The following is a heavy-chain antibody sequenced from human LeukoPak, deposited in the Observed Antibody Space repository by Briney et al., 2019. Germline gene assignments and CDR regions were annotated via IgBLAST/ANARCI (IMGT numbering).Heavy chain of an antibody. D-gene: IGHD3-22*01. CDR2: IYYSGST. CDR1: GGSISSSSYY. Sequence: PSETLSLTCTVSGGSISSSSYYWGWIRQPPGKGLEWIGSIYYSGSTYYNPSLKSRVTISVDTSKNQFSLKLSSVTAADTAVYYCARHPPGYGSSGYDHAFDIWGQGTMVTVSS. J-gene: IGHJ3*02. V-gene: IGHV4-39*01. CDR3: ARHPPGYGSSGYDHAFDI.